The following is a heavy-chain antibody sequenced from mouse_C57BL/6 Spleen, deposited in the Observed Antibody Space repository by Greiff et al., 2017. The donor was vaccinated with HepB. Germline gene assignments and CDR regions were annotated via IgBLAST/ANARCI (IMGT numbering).Heavy chain of an antibody. CDR2: IDPSDSYT. Sequence: QVQLQQSGAELVMPGASVKLSCKASGYTFTSYWMHWVKQRPGQGLEWIGEIDPSDSYTNYNQKFKCKSTLTVDKSSSTAYMQLSSLTSEDSAVYYCARYNYSNYGFAYWGQVTLVTVAA. V-gene: IGHV1-69*01. D-gene: IGHD2-5*01. CDR3: ARYNYSNYGFAY. CDR1: GYTFTSYW. J-gene: IGHJ3*01.